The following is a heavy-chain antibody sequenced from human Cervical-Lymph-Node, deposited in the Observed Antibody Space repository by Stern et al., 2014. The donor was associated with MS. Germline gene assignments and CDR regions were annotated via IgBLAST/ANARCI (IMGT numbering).Heavy chain of an antibody. CDR2: IFYTAST. Sequence: QVQLQESGPGLVKPSQTLSLTCTGSGDSISSGDYSWSWIRPTTGMGLVWIGFIFYTASTYDNTFPNSWLTISVDTSKNTFSLKLSSVTAADTAVYYCARGRGIFDSWGQGTLVAVSS. V-gene: IGHV4-30-4*01. D-gene: IGHD6-13*01. CDR1: GDSISSGDYS. J-gene: IGHJ4*02. CDR3: ARGRGIFDS.